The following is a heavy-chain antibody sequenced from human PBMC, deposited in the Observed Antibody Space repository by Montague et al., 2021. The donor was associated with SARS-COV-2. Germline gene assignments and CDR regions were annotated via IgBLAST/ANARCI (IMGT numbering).Heavy chain of an antibody. Sequence: PALVKPTQTLTLTCTFSGFSLSTPNVGVAWIRQPPGKALEWLAVIYSNGDKRHSPSLQRRLTITKGTSRNQVVLSLTNVDPLDTATYYCAHLIRYYDIFTGIPFDDWGQGTQVTVSS. V-gene: IGHV2-5*01. CDR3: AHLIRYYDIFTGIPFDD. CDR1: GFSLSTPNVG. D-gene: IGHD3-9*01. J-gene: IGHJ4*02. CDR2: IYSNGDK.